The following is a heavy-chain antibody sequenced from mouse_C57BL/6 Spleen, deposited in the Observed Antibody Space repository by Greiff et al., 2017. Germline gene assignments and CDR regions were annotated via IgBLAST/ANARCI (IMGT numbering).Heavy chain of an antibody. CDR2: IDPSDSYT. D-gene: IGHD1-1*01. J-gene: IGHJ1*03. V-gene: IGHV1-50*01. Sequence: QVQLQQPGAELVKPGASVKLSCKASGYTFTSYWMQWVKQRPGQGLEWIGEIDPSDSYTNYNQKFKGKATLTVDKSSSTAYMQLSSLTSEDSAVYSCARRRGITGALRYFDVWGKGTPVTVSS. CDR1: GYTFTSYW. CDR3: ARRRGITGALRYFDV.